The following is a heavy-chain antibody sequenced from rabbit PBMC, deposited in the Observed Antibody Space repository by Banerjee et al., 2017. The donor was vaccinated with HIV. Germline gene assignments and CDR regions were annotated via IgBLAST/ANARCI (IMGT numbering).Heavy chain of an antibody. V-gene: IGHV1S40*01. D-gene: IGHD6-1*01. CDR2: IDGSSGST. CDR1: GIDFSSYYY. CDR3: ARSSDYDYATLGLNL. J-gene: IGHJ4*01. Sequence: QSLEESGGDLVKPGASLTLTCTASGIDFSSYYYMCWVRQAPGKGLEWIGCIDGSSGSTWYVTWAKGRFTISKTSSTTVTLQMTSLTAADTATYFCARSSDYDYATLGLNLWGQGTLVTVS.